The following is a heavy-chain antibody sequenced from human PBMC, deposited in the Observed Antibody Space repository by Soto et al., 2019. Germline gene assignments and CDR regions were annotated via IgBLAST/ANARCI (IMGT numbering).Heavy chain of an antibody. J-gene: IGHJ6*02. CDR3: ARHSGSCYYYYDMDV. CDR1: GYSLTSYW. D-gene: IGHD3-22*01. V-gene: IGHV5-51*01. Sequence: GESLKISCKGSGYSLTSYWIGWVRQMPGKGLEWMGIIYPGDSDTRYSPSFQGQVTISADKSIRTAYLQWSSLKASDTAMYYCARHSGSCYYYYDMDVWGQGTTVTVSS. CDR2: IYPGDSDT.